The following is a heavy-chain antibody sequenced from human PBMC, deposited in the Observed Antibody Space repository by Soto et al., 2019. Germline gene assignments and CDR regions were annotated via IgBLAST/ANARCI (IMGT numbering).Heavy chain of an antibody. CDR3: ARDVLMIFGVVIVNHGLDM. J-gene: IGHJ3*02. D-gene: IGHD3-3*01. V-gene: IGHV3-30*04. CDR1: EFTFNNYA. CDR2: ISYDGRNK. Sequence: LRLSCAASEFTFNNYAIHWVRQAPGKGLEWVAVISYDGRNKYYADSVKGRFTISRDNSKNTLYLQMNSLRAEDTAVYYCARDVLMIFGVVIVNHGLDMWGQGTVVTVSS.